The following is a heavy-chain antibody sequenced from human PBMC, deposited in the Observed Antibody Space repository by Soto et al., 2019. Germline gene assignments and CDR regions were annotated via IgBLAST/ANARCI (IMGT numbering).Heavy chain of an antibody. D-gene: IGHD5-18*01. J-gene: IGHJ6*02. CDR2: IWYDGSNK. V-gene: IGHV3-33*01. CDR3: ARTPVDTAMPYYYYGMDV. CDR1: GFTFSSYG. Sequence: PGGSLRLSCAASGFTFSSYGMHWVRQAPGKGLEWVAVIWYDGSNKYYADSVKGRFTISRDNSKNTLYLQMNSLRAEDTAVYYCARTPVDTAMPYYYYGMDVWGQGTTVTVSS.